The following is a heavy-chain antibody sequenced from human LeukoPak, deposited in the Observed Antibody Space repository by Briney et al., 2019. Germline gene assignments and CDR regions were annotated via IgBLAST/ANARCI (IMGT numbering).Heavy chain of an antibody. CDR3: VKDPSGYSYGFRAFDI. CDR1: GFIFSSYG. J-gene: IGHJ3*02. V-gene: IGHV3-64D*09. Sequence: GGSLRLSCAASGFIFSSYGMHWVRQAPGKGLEYVSAISSNGGSTYYADSVKGRFTISRDNSKNTLYLQMSSLRAEDTAVYYCVKDPSGYSYGFRAFDIWGQGTMVTVSS. CDR2: ISSNGGST. D-gene: IGHD5-18*01.